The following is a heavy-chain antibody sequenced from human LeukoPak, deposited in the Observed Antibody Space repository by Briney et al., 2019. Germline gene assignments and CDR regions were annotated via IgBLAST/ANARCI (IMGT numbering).Heavy chain of an antibody. D-gene: IGHD1-26*01. V-gene: IGHV3-53*01. J-gene: IGHJ3*02. Sequence: GGSLRLSCAASGFTFSSYWMHWVRHAPGKGLEWVSIIYSGGSTFYADSVKGRFTISRDNSKNTLYLQMNSLRAEDTAVYYCARGGSYLSAFDIWGQGTMVTVSS. CDR2: IYSGGST. CDR1: GFTFSSYW. CDR3: ARGGSYLSAFDI.